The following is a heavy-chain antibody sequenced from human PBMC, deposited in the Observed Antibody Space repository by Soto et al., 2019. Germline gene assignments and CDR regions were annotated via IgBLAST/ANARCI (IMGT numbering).Heavy chain of an antibody. CDR1: GFTFSSFF. V-gene: IGHV3-23*01. CDR2: IGANGGGT. J-gene: IGHJ3*01. D-gene: IGHD4-17*01. Sequence: EVQLLEPGGCLVQPGGSLRLSCASSGFTFSSFFMSWVRQAPGKGLDWVSGIGANGGGTYYADSVKGRFIISRDNSKNTLYLQMNSLRAEDTAVYYCARDPNGDYLGAFDFWGQKTMVTVSS. CDR3: ARDPNGDYLGAFDF.